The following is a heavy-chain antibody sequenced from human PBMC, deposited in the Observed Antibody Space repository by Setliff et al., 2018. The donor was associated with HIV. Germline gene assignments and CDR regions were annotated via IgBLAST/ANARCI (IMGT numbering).Heavy chain of an antibody. CDR3: ARGRGGSGWYIPSTGHAFDI. D-gene: IGHD6-19*01. Sequence: TLSLTCTVSGYSMSGGYNWGWIRQSPEKGLEWIGEINHSGNTNYNPSLKSRVTMSGDTSKNQFSLNLTSVTAADTAVYYCARGRGGSGWYIPSTGHAFDIWGRGTMVTVSS. V-gene: IGHV4-38-2*02. CDR1: GYSMSGGYN. CDR2: INHSGNT. J-gene: IGHJ3*02.